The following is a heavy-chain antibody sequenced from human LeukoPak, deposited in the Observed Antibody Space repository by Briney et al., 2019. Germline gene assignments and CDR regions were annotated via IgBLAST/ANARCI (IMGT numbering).Heavy chain of an antibody. V-gene: IGHV4-39*01. D-gene: IGHD3-10*01. J-gene: IGHJ4*02. CDR3: ARHYGP. Sequence: TSETLSLTCIVSGDSISSSTYYWAWIRQPPGKGLEWIGSISHTGTTYYKPSLKSQVTISVDASKSQFSLRLNSVTATDTAVYYCARHYGPWGQGTLVTVSS. CDR2: ISHTGTT. CDR1: GDSISSSTYY.